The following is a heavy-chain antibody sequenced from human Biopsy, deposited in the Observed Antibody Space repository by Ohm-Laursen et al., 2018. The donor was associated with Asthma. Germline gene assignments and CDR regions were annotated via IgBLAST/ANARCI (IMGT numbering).Heavy chain of an antibody. Sequence: SLRLSCAASGFTFSYYGMHWVRQAPGKGLEWVAVIWYDGTNKYYGDSVKGRFTISRDNSKNTLYLQMNTLSAEDTAVYYCAKVQAEYYYYYDVDVRGQGTTVTVSS. J-gene: IGHJ6*02. CDR1: GFTFSYYG. V-gene: IGHV3-33*06. CDR3: AKVQAEYYYYYDVDV. D-gene: IGHD4-11*01. CDR2: IWYDGTNK.